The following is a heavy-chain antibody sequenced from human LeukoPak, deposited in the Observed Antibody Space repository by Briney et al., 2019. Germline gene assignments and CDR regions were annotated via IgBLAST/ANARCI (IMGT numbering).Heavy chain of an antibody. D-gene: IGHD6-13*01. V-gene: IGHV4-39*07. Sequence: SETLSLTCTVSGGSISGSSYYWGWIRQPPGKGLEWIGSIYYSGSTYYNPSLKSRVTISVDTSKNQFSLKLSSVTAADTAVYYCARGYSSSWSNWFDPWGQGTLVTVSS. CDR3: ARGYSSSWSNWFDP. J-gene: IGHJ5*02. CDR1: GGSISGSSYY. CDR2: IYYSGST.